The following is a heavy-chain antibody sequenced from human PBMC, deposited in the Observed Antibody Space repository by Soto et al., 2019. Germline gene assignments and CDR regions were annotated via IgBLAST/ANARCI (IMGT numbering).Heavy chain of an antibody. CDR3: ARGVPRYCSSTSCSTASDY. D-gene: IGHD2-2*01. Sequence: QVQLVQSGAEVKKPGASVKVSCKASGYTFTSYGISWVRQAPGQGLEWMGWISAYNGNTNYAQKLQGRVTMTTDTSTSTAYMELWSLRSDDTAVYYCARGVPRYCSSTSCSTASDYWRQGTLLTVSS. J-gene: IGHJ4*02. CDR2: ISAYNGNT. V-gene: IGHV1-18*04. CDR1: GYTFTSYG.